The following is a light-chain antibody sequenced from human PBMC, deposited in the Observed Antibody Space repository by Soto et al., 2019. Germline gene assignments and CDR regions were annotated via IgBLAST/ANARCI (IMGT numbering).Light chain of an antibody. J-gene: IGKJ1*01. V-gene: IGKV3-20*01. CDR1: RSLSSDY. CDR2: HAS. CDR3: QQYGDSSGS. Sequence: IVLMQSPDTLSLSPGERATLSCRASRSLSSDYLAWYQQKPGQAPRLLFYHASRRATGTPDRFSVSGSGTDFTLTISRLEAGDFAVYYCQQYGDSSGSFGQGTKVDIK.